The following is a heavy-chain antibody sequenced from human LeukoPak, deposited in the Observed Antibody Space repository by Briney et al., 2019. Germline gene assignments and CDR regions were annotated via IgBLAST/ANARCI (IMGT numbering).Heavy chain of an antibody. CDR2: INHSGST. CDR3: ARTPTYYYDSSGFEPFDY. V-gene: IGHV4-34*01. Sequence: PSETLSLTCAVYGGSFSGYYWSWIRQPPGKGLEWIGEINHSGSTNYNPSLKSRVTISVDTSKNQFSLKLSSVTAADTAVYYCARTPTYYYDSSGFEPFDYWGQGTLVTVSS. D-gene: IGHD3-22*01. CDR1: GGSFSGYY. J-gene: IGHJ4*02.